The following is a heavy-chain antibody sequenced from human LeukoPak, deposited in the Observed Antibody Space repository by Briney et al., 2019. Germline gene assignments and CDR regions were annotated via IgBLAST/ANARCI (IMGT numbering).Heavy chain of an antibody. CDR3: ARGARAGYNLEPFDY. Sequence: ASETLSLTCTVSGVSISSYYWSWIRQPPGKGLEWIGYIYYSGSTKYNPSLKSRVTISVDTSKNQFSLKLSSVTAADTAVYYCARGARAGYNLEPFDYWGQGTLVTVSS. CDR2: IYYSGST. J-gene: IGHJ4*02. D-gene: IGHD5-24*01. V-gene: IGHV4-59*08. CDR1: GVSISSYY.